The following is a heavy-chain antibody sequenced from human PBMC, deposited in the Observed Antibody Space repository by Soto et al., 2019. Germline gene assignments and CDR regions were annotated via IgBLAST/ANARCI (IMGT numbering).Heavy chain of an antibody. CDR2: IYYSGST. CDR1: GGYIRSGGYY. J-gene: IGHJ5*02. Sequence: SETHSLTSPVSGGYIRSGGYYWSWIRQHPGKGLEWIGYIYYSGSTYYNPSLKSRVTISVDTSKNQFSLKLSSVTAADTAVYYCARSIDPWGQGTLVTV. V-gene: IGHV4-31*03. CDR3: ARSIDP.